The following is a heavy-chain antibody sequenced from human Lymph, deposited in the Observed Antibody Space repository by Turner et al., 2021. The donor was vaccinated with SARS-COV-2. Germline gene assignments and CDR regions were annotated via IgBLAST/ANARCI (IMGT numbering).Heavy chain of an antibody. Sequence: QVQLQESGPGLVKPSETLSLTCTVSGGSISSYYWSCIRQPPGKGLEWIGYIYYSGSTNYNPSLKSRVTISVDTSKNQFSLKLTSVTAADTAVYYCARGFDYWGQGTLVTVSP. CDR1: GGSISSYY. CDR2: IYYSGST. V-gene: IGHV4-59*01. CDR3: ARGFDY. J-gene: IGHJ4*02.